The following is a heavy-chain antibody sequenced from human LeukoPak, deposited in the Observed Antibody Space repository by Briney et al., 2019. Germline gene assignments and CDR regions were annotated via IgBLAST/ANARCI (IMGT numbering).Heavy chain of an antibody. CDR1: GGSISSYY. J-gene: IGHJ5*02. D-gene: IGHD3-22*01. Sequence: PSETLSLTCTVSGGSISSYYWSWIRQPPGKGLEWIGYISYSGSINYNPSLKSRVTMSVGTSKNQFSLKLSSVTAADTAVYYCARAGNYYDSSGYSNWFDPWGQGTLVTVSS. CDR2: ISYSGSI. V-gene: IGHV4-59*01. CDR3: ARAGNYYDSSGYSNWFDP.